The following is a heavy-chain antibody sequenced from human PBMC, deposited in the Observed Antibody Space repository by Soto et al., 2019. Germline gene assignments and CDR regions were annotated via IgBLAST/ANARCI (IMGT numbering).Heavy chain of an antibody. CDR2: VYYSGST. CDR1: GGSISNYY. Sequence: PSETLSLTCSVSGGSISNYYWRWLRQPPWKGLEWIGYVYYSGSTNYNPSLKSRVTISVDTFKKQFSLKLSSVTAADTAVYYCASYNFGVFFDYWGQGTLVTVS. CDR3: ASYNFGVFFDY. J-gene: IGHJ4*02. D-gene: IGHD3-3*01. V-gene: IGHV4-59*01.